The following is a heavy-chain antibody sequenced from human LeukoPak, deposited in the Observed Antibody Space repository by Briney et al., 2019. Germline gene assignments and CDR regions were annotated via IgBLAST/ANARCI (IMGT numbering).Heavy chain of an antibody. Sequence: GGSLRLSCAVSGFTFSSYGIHWVRQAPGKGLEWVAFISYDATNKYFTDSVKGRFTISRDNSKKTLYLQMNSLRPEDTAVYYCAKESWSTDSGKGAFDIWGQGTMVTVSS. CDR1: GFTFSSYG. V-gene: IGHV3-30*18. J-gene: IGHJ3*02. D-gene: IGHD3-10*01. CDR3: AKESWSTDSGKGAFDI. CDR2: ISYDATNK.